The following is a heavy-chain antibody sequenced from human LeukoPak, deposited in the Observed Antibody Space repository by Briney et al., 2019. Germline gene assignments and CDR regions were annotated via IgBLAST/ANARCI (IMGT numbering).Heavy chain of an antibody. J-gene: IGHJ4*02. CDR2: ISSSSSYT. D-gene: IGHD6-19*01. V-gene: IGHV3-11*03. CDR3: ARWNSGWEFDY. CDR1: GFIFSDYY. Sequence: GSLRLSCAASGFIFSDYYMSWIRQAPGKGLEWVSYISSSSSYTNYADSVKGRFTISRDNAKNSLYLQMNSLRAEDTAVYYCARWNSGWEFDYWGQGTLVSVSS.